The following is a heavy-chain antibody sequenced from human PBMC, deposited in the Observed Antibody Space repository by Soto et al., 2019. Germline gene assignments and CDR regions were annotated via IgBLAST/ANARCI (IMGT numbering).Heavy chain of an antibody. CDR2: IYYSGST. CDR3: ARRWGYYFDY. V-gene: IGHV4-59*01. Sequence: QVQLQESGPGLVKPSETLSLTCTVSGGSISSYYWSWIRQPPGRGLEWIGYIYYSGSTNYNPSLKSRVTISVDTSKNQFSLKLSSVTAADTAVYYCARRWGYYFDYWGQGTLVTVSS. J-gene: IGHJ4*02. D-gene: IGHD3-16*01. CDR1: GGSISSYY.